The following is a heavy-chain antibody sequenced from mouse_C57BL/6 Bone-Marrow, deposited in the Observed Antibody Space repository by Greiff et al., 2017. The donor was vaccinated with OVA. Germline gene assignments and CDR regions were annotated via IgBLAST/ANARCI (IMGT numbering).Heavy chain of an antibody. CDR1: GYTFTDYY. CDR3: ARDSLPSMDY. J-gene: IGHJ4*01. D-gene: IGHD3-2*01. CDR2: INPNNGGT. Sequence: VQLQQSGPELVKPGASVKISCKASGYTFTDYYMNWVKQSHGKSLEWIGDINPNNGGTSYNQKFKGKATLTVDKSSSTAYMELRSLTSEDSAVYYCARDSLPSMDYWGQGTSVTVSS. V-gene: IGHV1-26*01.